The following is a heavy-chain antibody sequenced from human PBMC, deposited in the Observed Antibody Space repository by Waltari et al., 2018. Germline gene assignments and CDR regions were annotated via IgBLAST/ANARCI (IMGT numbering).Heavy chain of an antibody. CDR3: ARSPTYYGSGTYYLRPQYYFDY. Sequence: QVQLQESGPGLVKPSQTLSRTCTVSGGSLSSGGYYWSWIRQRPGKGLEWIGYIYYSGSTSFNPSLKSRLTISLDTSNNQFSLRLTSVTAADTAVYYCARSPTYYGSGTYYLRPQYYFDYWGQGTLVTVSS. J-gene: IGHJ4*02. CDR2: IYYSGST. CDR1: GGSLSSGGYY. D-gene: IGHD3-10*01. V-gene: IGHV4-31*03.